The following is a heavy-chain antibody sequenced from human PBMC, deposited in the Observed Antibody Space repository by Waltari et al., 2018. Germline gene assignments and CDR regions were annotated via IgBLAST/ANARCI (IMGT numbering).Heavy chain of an antibody. V-gene: IGHV1-69*01. Sequence: QVQLVQSGAEVKKPGSSVKVSCKASGGTFSSYAISWVRQAPGQGLEWMGGINPNFGTASYGQKFQGRVTITADESTSTAYMELSSLRSEDTAVYYCARPLEYSSSAVLLGYGMDVWGQGTTVTVSS. J-gene: IGHJ6*02. CDR1: GGTFSSYA. D-gene: IGHD6-6*01. CDR2: INPNFGTA. CDR3: ARPLEYSSSAVLLGYGMDV.